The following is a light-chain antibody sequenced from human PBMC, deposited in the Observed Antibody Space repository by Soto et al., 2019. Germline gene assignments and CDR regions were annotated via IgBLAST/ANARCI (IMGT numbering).Light chain of an antibody. CDR1: QTVSNTY. CDR2: GAS. Sequence: EIVLTQFPGALSLSPGERVTLSCRASQTVSNTYLAWYQQKSGQAPKFLIYGASNRATGIPDRFSGSGSGTDFTLTISRLEPEDFAVYYCQQYGDIPPTFGGGTKVEIK. J-gene: IGKJ4*01. CDR3: QQYGDIPPT. V-gene: IGKV3-20*01.